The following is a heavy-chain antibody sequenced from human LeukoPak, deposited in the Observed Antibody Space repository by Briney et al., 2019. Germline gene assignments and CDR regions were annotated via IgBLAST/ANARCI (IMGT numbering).Heavy chain of an antibody. D-gene: IGHD3-9*01. Sequence: ASVKVSCKASGYTFTGYYMHWVRQAPGQGLEWMGWINPNTGGTNYAQKFQDRVTMTRDTSISTDYMKLSRLRYDDTAVYYCARSPDILTGENFDYWGQGTLVTVSS. CDR2: INPNTGGT. V-gene: IGHV1-2*02. CDR3: ARSPDILTGENFDY. J-gene: IGHJ4*02. CDR1: GYTFTGYY.